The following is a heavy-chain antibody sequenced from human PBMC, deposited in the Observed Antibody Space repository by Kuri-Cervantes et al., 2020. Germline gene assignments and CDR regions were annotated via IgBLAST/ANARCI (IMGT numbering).Heavy chain of an antibody. CDR1: GFTFSSYS. V-gene: IGHV3-23*01. Sequence: GESLKISCAASGFTFSSYSMNWVRQTPGEGLKWVSTINDYGNNKHYADSVEGRFTISRDNSRSTLTLQMNSLRAEDTAIYFCAKDLTFDLWGQGTLVTVSS. CDR3: AKDLTFDL. J-gene: IGHJ4*02. CDR2: INDYGNNK.